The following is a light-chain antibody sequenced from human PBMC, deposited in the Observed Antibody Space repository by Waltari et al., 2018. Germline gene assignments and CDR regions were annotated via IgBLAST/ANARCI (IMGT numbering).Light chain of an antibody. J-gene: IGKJ3*01. CDR3: QQSYTTPLFT. CDR1: QSINNN. Sequence: DIQMTQSPSPLSASVGDRVTITCRASQSINNNLNWYQQTPGKAPKLLIYAASSLQSGVPSRFSGSGSGTDFTLTISSLQPEDFATYYCQQSYTTPLFTFGPGTKVDVK. V-gene: IGKV1-39*01. CDR2: AAS.